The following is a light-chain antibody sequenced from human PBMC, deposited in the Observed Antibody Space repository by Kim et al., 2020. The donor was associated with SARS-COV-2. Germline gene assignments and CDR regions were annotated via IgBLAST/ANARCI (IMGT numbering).Light chain of an antibody. Sequence: ALGQAVRITCQGDSLRSYYASWYQQKQGQAPVLVIYGKNNRHSGIPDRFSGSSSGNTASLTITGAQAEDEADYYCNSRDSSGNHLVFGGGTQLTVL. J-gene: IGLJ3*02. CDR3: NSRDSSGNHLV. CDR1: SLRSYY. CDR2: GKN. V-gene: IGLV3-19*01.